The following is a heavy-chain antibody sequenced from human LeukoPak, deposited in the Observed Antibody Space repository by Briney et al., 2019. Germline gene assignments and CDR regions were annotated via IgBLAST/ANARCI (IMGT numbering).Heavy chain of an antibody. V-gene: IGHV5-51*01. D-gene: IGHD5-24*01. CDR3: ARGRDGPKGLFDS. Sequence: PGASLQICGEGAGSYFAYYWIGGGRQQAGKGLECMGLIYPGDSDIRYGPSFQGQVTISADKSLNTAYLQWNTLKASDTAVYYCARGRDGPKGLFDSWGQGTLVTVSS. CDR2: IYPGDSDI. J-gene: IGHJ4*02. CDR1: GSYFAYYW.